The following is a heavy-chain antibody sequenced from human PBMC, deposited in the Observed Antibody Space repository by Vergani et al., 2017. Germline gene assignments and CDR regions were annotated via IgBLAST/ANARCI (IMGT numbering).Heavy chain of an antibody. D-gene: IGHD3-22*01. CDR2: ISGSGGST. CDR1: GFTFSSYS. J-gene: IGHJ4*02. V-gene: IGHV3-23*01. Sequence: QLLESGGGLVQPGGSLRLSCAASGFTFSSYSMSWVRQAPGKGLVWVSAISGSGGSTYYADSVKGRFTISRDNSKNTMYLQMNSLRAEDTAVYYCAKTNGLDSSDFDYWGQGTLVTVSS. CDR3: AKTNGLDSSDFDY.